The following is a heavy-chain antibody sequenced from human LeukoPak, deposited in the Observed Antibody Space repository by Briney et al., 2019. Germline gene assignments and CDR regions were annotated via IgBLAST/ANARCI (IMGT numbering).Heavy chain of an antibody. V-gene: IGHV4-59*01. CDR1: GGSISSYY. D-gene: IGHD3-22*01. CDR2: IYYSGST. Sequence: PSETLSLTCTVSGGSISSYYWSWIRQPPGKGLEWIGYIYYSGSTNYNPSLKSRVTISVDTSKNQFSLKLSSVTAADTAVYYCARADYYDSSGSYFDYWGQGTLVTVSS. CDR3: ARADYYDSSGSYFDY. J-gene: IGHJ4*02.